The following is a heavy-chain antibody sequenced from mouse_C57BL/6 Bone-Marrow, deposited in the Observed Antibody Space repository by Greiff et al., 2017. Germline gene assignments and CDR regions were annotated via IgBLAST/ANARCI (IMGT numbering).Heavy chain of an antibody. CDR3: ARAREITTVVATGYFDV. J-gene: IGHJ1*03. CDR1: GFTFSSYA. Sequence: EVKVVESGGGLVKPGGSLKLSCAASGFTFSSYAMSWVRQTPEKRLEWVATISDGGSYTYYPDNVKGRFTISRDNAKNNLYLQMSHLKSEDTAMYYCARAREITTVVATGYFDVWGTGTTVTVSS. CDR2: ISDGGSYT. V-gene: IGHV5-4*03. D-gene: IGHD1-1*01.